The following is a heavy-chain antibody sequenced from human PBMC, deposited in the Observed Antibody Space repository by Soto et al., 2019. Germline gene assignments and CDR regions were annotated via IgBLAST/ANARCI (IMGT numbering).Heavy chain of an antibody. CDR1: GGSISGYY. Sequence: SETLSLTCIVSGGSISGYYWSWIRQPAGKELEWIGRIYSGGSTNYHPSLNSRGTMSIDTSKNQFSLKVGSVTAADTAVYYCASSSLYGMDVWGQGTTVTVSS. V-gene: IGHV4-4*07. CDR3: ASSSLYGMDV. CDR2: IYSGGST. J-gene: IGHJ6*02.